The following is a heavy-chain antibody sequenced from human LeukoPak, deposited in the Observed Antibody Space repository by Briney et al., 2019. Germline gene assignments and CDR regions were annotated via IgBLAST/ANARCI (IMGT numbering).Heavy chain of an antibody. D-gene: IGHD5-12*01. CDR2: ISYDGSNR. V-gene: IGHV3-30*18. J-gene: IGHJ4*02. CDR1: GFTFSSYG. CDR3: AKEYSGYDSGVLDY. Sequence: PGRSLRLSCAASGFTFSSYGMHWVRQAPGKGLDWVAVISYDGSNRYYADSVKGRFTISRDNSKNTLYLQMNSLTAEDTAVYYCAKEYSGYDSGVLDYWGQGALVTVSS.